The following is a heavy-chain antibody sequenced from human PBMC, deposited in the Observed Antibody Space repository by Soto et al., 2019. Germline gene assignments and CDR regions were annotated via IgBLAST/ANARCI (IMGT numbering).Heavy chain of an antibody. J-gene: IGHJ4*02. D-gene: IGHD6-13*01. CDR3: ARVKGKSSSWYASWGFDY. CDR1: GGSISSSNYF. CDR2: IYYTGST. V-gene: IGHV4-39*01. Sequence: QLQLQESGPGLVKPSETLSLTYTVSGGSISSSNYFWGWIRQPPGKGLEWIGSIYYTGSTYYNPSLKSRLTISVDTSKNQFSLRLSSVTAADTAVYNCARVKGKSSSWYASWGFDYWGQGTLVTVSS.